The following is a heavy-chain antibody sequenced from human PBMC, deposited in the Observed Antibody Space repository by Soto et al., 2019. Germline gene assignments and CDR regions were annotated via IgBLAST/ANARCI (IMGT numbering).Heavy chain of an antibody. CDR2: INHSGST. Sequence: SVTLTLTGAVYGGSFSGYYWSWIRQPPGKGLEWIGEINHSGSTNYNPSLKSRVTISVDTSKNQFSLKLSSVTAADTAVYYCARDELRYYYYYMDVWGKGTTVTVSS. CDR1: GGSFSGYY. CDR3: ARDELRYYYYYMDV. V-gene: IGHV4-34*01. J-gene: IGHJ6*03. D-gene: IGHD1-7*01.